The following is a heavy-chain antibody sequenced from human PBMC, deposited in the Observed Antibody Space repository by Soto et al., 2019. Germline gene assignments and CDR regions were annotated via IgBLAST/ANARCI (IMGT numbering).Heavy chain of an antibody. J-gene: IGHJ3*02. CDR2: IYYSGST. Sequence: QVQLQESGPGLVKPSQTLSLTCTVSCGSISSGGYYWSWIRQHPGKGLAGIGYIYYSGSTYYNPSLRSRVTISVDTSKNQFSLKLSSVTAADTAVYYCARAGYYDSSGWGPKAFDIWGQGTMVTVSS. CDR3: ARAGYYDSSGWGPKAFDI. D-gene: IGHD3-22*01. V-gene: IGHV4-31*03. CDR1: CGSISSGGYY.